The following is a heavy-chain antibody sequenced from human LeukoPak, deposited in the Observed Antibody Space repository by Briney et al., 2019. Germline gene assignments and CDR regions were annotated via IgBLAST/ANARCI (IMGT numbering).Heavy chain of an antibody. D-gene: IGHD4-17*01. V-gene: IGHV4-34*01. Sequence: SETLSLTCAVYGGSFSGYYWSWIRQPPGKGLEWIGEINHSGSTNYNPSLKSRVTISVDTSKNQFSLKLSSVTAADTAVYYCARSDYGDFVGFNWFDPWGQGTLVTVSS. CDR3: ARSDYGDFVGFNWFDP. CDR2: INHSGST. J-gene: IGHJ5*02. CDR1: GGSFSGYY.